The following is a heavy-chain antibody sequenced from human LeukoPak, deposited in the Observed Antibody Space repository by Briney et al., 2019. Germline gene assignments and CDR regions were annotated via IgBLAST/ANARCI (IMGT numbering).Heavy chain of an antibody. Sequence: QPGRSLRLSCAASGFTFDDYAMHWVRQAPGKGLEWVSGISWNSGSIGYADSVKGRFTISRDNANNSLYLQMNSLRAEDTALYYCAKDRSGLIESSAFDIWGQGTMVTVSS. V-gene: IGHV3-9*01. CDR3: AKDRSGLIESSAFDI. J-gene: IGHJ3*02. CDR1: GFTFDDYA. D-gene: IGHD3-3*01. CDR2: ISWNSGSI.